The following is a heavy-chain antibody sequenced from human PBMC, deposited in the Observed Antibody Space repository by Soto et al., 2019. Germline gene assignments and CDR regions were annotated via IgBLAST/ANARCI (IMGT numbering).Heavy chain of an antibody. CDR3: ARGRITFGGVSDAFDI. CDR1: GGSISSSNW. J-gene: IGHJ3*02. V-gene: IGHV4-4*02. D-gene: IGHD3-16*01. Sequence: CAVSGGSISSSNWWSWVRQPPGKGLEWIGEIYHSGSTNYHPSLKSRVTISVDKSKNQFSLKLSSVTAADTAVYYCARGRITFGGVSDAFDIWGQGTMVTVSS. CDR2: IYHSGST.